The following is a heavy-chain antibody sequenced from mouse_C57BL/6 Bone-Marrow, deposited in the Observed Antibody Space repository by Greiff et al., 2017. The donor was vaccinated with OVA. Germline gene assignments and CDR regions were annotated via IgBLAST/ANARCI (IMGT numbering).Heavy chain of an antibody. CDR3: TRDYSNYGFDY. CDR2: IRNKANNHAT. D-gene: IGHD2-5*01. V-gene: IGHV6-6*01. CDR1: GFTFSDAW. Sequence: EVKVEESGGGLVQPGGSMKLSCAASGFTFSDAWMDWVRQSPEKGLEWVAEIRNKANNHATYYAVSVKGRFTISSDDSQRSVYLQMNSLRADNSCIYYCTRDYSNYGFDYWGQGTTLTVSS. J-gene: IGHJ2*01.